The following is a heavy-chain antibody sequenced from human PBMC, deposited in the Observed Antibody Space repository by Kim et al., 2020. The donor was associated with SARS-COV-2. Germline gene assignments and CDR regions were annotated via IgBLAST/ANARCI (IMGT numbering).Heavy chain of an antibody. J-gene: IGHJ4*02. V-gene: IGHV1-18*01. CDR3: ARALRGDYGDYHDDY. Sequence: ASVKVSCKASGYTFTSYGISWVRQAPGQGLEWMGWISAYNGNTNYAQKLQGRVTMTTDTSTSTAYMELRSLRSDDTAVYYCARALRGDYGDYHDDYWGQGTLVTVSS. CDR1: GYTFTSYG. D-gene: IGHD4-17*01. CDR2: ISAYNGNT.